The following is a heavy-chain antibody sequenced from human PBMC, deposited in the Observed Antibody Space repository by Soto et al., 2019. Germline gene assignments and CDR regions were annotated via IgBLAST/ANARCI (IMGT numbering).Heavy chain of an antibody. CDR2: IYYNGNT. J-gene: IGHJ4*02. CDR1: GGSINNYY. CDR3: ARRVRGASGNFDY. V-gene: IGHV4-59*01. Sequence: QVQLQESGPGMVKPSETLSLTCNVSGGSINNYYWSWIRQPPGKGLEWIGFIYYNGNTYYNPSLKSRVAISVDTSKNQFSLKLTSVIAADTAIYYCARRVRGASGNFDYWGQGTLVTVSS. D-gene: IGHD6-13*01.